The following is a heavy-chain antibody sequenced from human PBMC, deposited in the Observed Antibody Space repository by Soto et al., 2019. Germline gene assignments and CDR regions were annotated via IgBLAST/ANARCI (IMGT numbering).Heavy chain of an antibody. Sequence: SETLSLTCTVSGGSISSSSYYWGWIRPPPGKGLEWIGSIYYSGSTYYNPSLKSRVTISVDTSKNQFSLKLSSVTAADTAVYYCARRGGDYYGSGSYYKHYYYGMDVWGQGTTVTVSS. J-gene: IGHJ6*02. CDR2: IYYSGST. CDR3: ARRGGDYYGSGSYYKHYYYGMDV. V-gene: IGHV4-39*01. D-gene: IGHD3-10*01. CDR1: GGSISSSSYY.